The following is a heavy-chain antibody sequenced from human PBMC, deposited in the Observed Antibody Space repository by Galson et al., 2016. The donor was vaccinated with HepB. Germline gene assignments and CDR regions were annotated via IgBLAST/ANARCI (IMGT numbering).Heavy chain of an antibody. J-gene: IGHJ4*02. CDR2: VSYDGTNQ. Sequence: SLRLSCAASGFMFSCYAMHWVRQAPGKGLEWVAFVSYDGTNQYYTDSVKGRFTISRDNSKSTLYLQMNGLRPEDSALYYCAREVTYCSGVGCYYFDYWGQGTLVTVSS. D-gene: IGHD2-15*01. CDR3: AREVTYCSGVGCYYFDY. CDR1: GFMFSCYA. V-gene: IGHV3-30-3*01.